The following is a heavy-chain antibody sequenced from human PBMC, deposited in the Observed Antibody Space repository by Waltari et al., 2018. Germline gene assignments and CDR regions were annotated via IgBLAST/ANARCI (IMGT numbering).Heavy chain of an antibody. CDR2: IYHSGST. J-gene: IGHJ6*03. CDR1: GYSISSGYY. V-gene: IGHV4-38-2*02. D-gene: IGHD6-6*01. Sequence: QVQLQESGPGLVKPSETLSLTCAVSGYSISSGYYWGWIRQPPGKGLEWIGSIYHSGSTYYNPSLKSRVTMSVDTSKNQFSLKLSSVTAADTAVYYCAREGFYSSSSDYYYYYMDVWGKGTTVTISS. CDR3: AREGFYSSSSDYYYYYMDV.